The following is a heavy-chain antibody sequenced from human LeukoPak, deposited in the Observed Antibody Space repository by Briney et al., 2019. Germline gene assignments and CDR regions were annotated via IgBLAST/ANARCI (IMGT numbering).Heavy chain of an antibody. Sequence: ASVKVSCKTSGYPFTTYETNWVRRAAGQGLEWMGWVHPDTGYADYAQKFQGRVTMTSDTSISTAYMELSSLRSDDTAVYFCARGPRNDPWGQGTLVTVSS. D-gene: IGHD1-14*01. CDR1: GYPFTTYE. CDR3: ARGPRNDP. V-gene: IGHV1-8*01. CDR2: VHPDTGYA. J-gene: IGHJ5*02.